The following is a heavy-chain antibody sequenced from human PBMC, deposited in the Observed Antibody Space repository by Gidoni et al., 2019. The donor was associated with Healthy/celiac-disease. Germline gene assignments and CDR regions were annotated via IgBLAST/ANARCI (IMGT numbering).Heavy chain of an antibody. CDR1: GCSIRSGGYY. CDR2: IYYSGST. J-gene: IGHJ5*02. CDR3: ARVPDGASYNWFDP. V-gene: IGHV4-31*03. Sequence: QVQLQESGPGLVKPSQALSLTCPVSGCSIRSGGYYWSWIRQHAGTGLEWIGYIYYSGSTYYNPSLKSRVTISVDTSKNQFSLKLSSVTAADTAVYYCARVPDGASYNWFDPWGQGTLVTVSS. D-gene: IGHD3-16*01.